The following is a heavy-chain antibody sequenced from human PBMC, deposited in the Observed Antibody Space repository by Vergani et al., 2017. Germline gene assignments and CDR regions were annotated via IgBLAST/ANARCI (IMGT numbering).Heavy chain of an antibody. CDR1: GFTFTSYG. Sequence: EVQLLESGGGLVQPGESLRLSCTVSGFTFTSYGISWVRQAPGKGLEWVSGISASGGSTSYTDSVKGRFLISRDISKNTLYLQMSSLRADDTAVYYCANDRPRDWETPLFLFDYWGQGTLVAVSS. V-gene: IGHV3-23*01. CDR2: ISASGGST. J-gene: IGHJ4*02. D-gene: IGHD1-26*01. CDR3: ANDRPRDWETPLFLFDY.